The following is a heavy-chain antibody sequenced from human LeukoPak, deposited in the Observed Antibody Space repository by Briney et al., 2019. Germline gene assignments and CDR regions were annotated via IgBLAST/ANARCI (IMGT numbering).Heavy chain of an antibody. Sequence: PGGSLRLSCAASGFTFSSYEMNWVRQAPGKGLEWVSYISSSGSTIYYADSVKGRFTISRDNAKNSLYLQMNSLKTEDTAVYYCAKIKQLPGVYFDYWGQGTLVTVSS. CDR2: ISSSGSTI. CDR3: AKIKQLPGVYFDY. V-gene: IGHV3-48*03. D-gene: IGHD6-13*01. J-gene: IGHJ4*02. CDR1: GFTFSSYE.